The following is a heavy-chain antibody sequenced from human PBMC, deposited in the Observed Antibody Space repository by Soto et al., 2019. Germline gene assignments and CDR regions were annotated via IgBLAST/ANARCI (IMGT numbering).Heavy chain of an antibody. CDR1: GYTFASCG. J-gene: IGHJ4*02. CDR3: ARDWKSAIAAGLDY. V-gene: IGHV1-18*01. Sequence: GASVKVSCKASGYTFASCGISWVRQAPGQGLEWMGWISAYNGNTNYAQKVQGRVTMTTDTSTNTAYMELRSLRSDDTAVYYCARDWKSAIAAGLDYWGQGTLVTVSS. D-gene: IGHD6-25*01. CDR2: ISAYNGNT.